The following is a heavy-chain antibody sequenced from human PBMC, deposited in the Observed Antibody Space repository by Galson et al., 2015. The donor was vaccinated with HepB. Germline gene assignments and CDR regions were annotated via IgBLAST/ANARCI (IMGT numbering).Heavy chain of an antibody. CDR3: ARDHDPLSGSYGNYGVAVLGFDY. D-gene: IGHD1-26*01. V-gene: IGHV1-46*01. CDR2: INPSGGST. CDR1: GYTFTSYY. Sequence: SVKVSCKASGYTFTSYYMHWVRQAPGQGLEWMRIINPSGGSTSYAQKFQGRVTMTRDTSTSTVYMELSSLRSEDTAVYYCARDHDPLSGSYGNYGVAVLGFDYWGQGTLVTVSS. J-gene: IGHJ4*02.